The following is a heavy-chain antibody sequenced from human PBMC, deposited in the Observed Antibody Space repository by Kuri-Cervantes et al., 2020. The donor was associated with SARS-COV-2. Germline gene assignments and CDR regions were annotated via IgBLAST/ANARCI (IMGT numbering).Heavy chain of an antibody. Sequence: ASVKVSCKASGGTFSSYAISWVRQAPGQGLEWMGWMNPNSGNTGYAQKFQGRVTMTRNTSISTAYMELSSLRSEDTAVYYCARVRGGGLGNWGQGTLVTVSS. V-gene: IGHV1-8*02. D-gene: IGHD3-10*01. CDR1: GGTFSSYA. J-gene: IGHJ4*02. CDR3: ARVRGGGLGN. CDR2: MNPNSGNT.